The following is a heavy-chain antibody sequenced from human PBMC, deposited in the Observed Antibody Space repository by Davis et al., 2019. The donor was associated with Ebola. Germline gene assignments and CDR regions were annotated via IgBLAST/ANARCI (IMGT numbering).Heavy chain of an antibody. D-gene: IGHD3-3*01. V-gene: IGHV3-23*01. J-gene: IGHJ3*02. CDR1: GFTFSSYA. CDR2: ISGSGGST. Sequence: GGSLRLSCAASGFTFSSYAMSWVRQAPGKGLEWVSAISGSGGSTYYADSVKGRFTISRDNSKNTLYLQMNSLRAEDTAVYYCAKAPRIYYDFWSGPADDAFDIWGQGTMVTVSS. CDR3: AKAPRIYYDFWSGPADDAFDI.